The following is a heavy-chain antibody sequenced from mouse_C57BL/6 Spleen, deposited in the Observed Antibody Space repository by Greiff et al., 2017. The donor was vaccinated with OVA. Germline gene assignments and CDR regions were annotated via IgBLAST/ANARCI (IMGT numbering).Heavy chain of an antibody. D-gene: IGHD2-5*01. V-gene: IGHV1-76*01. CDR3: ARFYYSNYFDY. CDR1: GYTFTDYY. J-gene: IGHJ2*01. CDR2: IYPGSGNT. Sequence: VQLQQSGAELVRPGASVKLSCKASGYTFTDYYINWVKQRPGQGLEWIARIYPGSGNTYYNEKLKGKATLTAEKSSSTAYMQLSSLTSEDSAVYFCARFYYSNYFDYWGQGTTLTVSS.